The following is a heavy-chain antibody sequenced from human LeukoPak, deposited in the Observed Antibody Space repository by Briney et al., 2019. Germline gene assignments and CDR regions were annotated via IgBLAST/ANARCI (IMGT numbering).Heavy chain of an antibody. Sequence: QPGGSLILSCAASGFIVRDYWMNWVRQAPGQGLEWLANIKQDGGARYYVGSVKGRFTISSDSAKSLVYLQMDSLRAEDTATYYYARGYNGGSDYWGQGTLVTVSS. CDR3: ARGYNGGSDY. CDR2: IKQDGGAR. D-gene: IGHD3-16*01. CDR1: GFIVRDYW. V-gene: IGHV3-7*01. J-gene: IGHJ4*02.